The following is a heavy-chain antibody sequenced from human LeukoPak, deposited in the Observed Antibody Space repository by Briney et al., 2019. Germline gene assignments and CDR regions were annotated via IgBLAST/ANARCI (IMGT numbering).Heavy chain of an antibody. D-gene: IGHD4-17*01. V-gene: IGHV4-39*01. CDR1: DGSISSSDSY. J-gene: IGHJ4*02. CDR3: ARLESMTTVTTTIDY. Sequence: PSETLSLTCTVSDGSISSSDSYWGWIRQPPGKGLEWTGSVYYSGTTYYNPSLKSRVTISVDASRNQFSLKLSSVTAADTAVYYCARLESMTTVTTTIDYWGQGTLVTVSS. CDR2: VYYSGTT.